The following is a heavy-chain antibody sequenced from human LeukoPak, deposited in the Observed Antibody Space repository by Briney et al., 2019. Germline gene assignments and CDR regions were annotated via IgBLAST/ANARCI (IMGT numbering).Heavy chain of an antibody. V-gene: IGHV3-74*01. CDR1: GFTFGNYW. D-gene: IGHD3-10*01. Sequence: GGSLRLSCAASGFTFGNYWMHWIRLGPGKGLLWVSRINGDGSYADYAESVQGRFTMSRDNAKNTLYLQMNSLRAEDTAVYYCAKSGGLNIAEARFDPWGQGTLVTVSS. CDR3: AKSGGLNIAEARFDP. J-gene: IGHJ5*02. CDR2: INGDGSYA.